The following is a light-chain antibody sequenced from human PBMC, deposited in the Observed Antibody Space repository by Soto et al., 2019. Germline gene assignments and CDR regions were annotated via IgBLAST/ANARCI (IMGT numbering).Light chain of an antibody. J-gene: IGKJ1*01. CDR2: AAS. CDR3: QQYNNWK. V-gene: IGKV1D-8*01. CDR1: QGISSY. Sequence: IGIPPSPSLLAAPTSTSFTLICRMSQGISSYLAWYQKKPGKATELLIYAASTLQSGVPSRFSGSGSGTEFTLTIRSLKSENFAVYYCQQYNNWKFGQGTKVDNK.